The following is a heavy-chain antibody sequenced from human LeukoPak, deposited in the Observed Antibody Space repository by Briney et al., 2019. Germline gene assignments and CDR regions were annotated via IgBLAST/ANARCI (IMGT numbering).Heavy chain of an antibody. CDR1: GFTFSSYA. CDR2: ISGSGGST. D-gene: IGHD6-13*01. CDR3: AHVAGWAAAGTYYFDY. J-gene: IGHJ4*02. Sequence: GGSLRLSCAASGFTFSSYAMSWVRQAPGKGLEWVSAISGSGGSTYYADSVKGRFTISRDNSKNTLYLQTNSLRAEDTAVYYCAHVAGWAAAGTYYFDYWGQGTLVTVSS. V-gene: IGHV3-23*01.